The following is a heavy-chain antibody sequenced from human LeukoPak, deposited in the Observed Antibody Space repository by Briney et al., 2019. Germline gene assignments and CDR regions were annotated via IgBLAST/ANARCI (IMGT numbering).Heavy chain of an antibody. CDR1: GGTFSGYA. D-gene: IGHD6-13*01. J-gene: IGHJ4*02. CDR3: AREFAAAGRLFDC. Sequence: SVKVSCKASGGTFSGYAISWVRQAPGQGLEWMGGIIPIFGTANYAQKFQGRVTITADESTSTAYMELSSLRSEDTAVYYCAREFAAAGRLFDCWGQGTLVTVSS. CDR2: IIPIFGTA. V-gene: IGHV1-69*13.